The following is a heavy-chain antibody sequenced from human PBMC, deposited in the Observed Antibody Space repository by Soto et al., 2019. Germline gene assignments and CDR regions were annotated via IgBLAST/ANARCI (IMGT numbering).Heavy chain of an antibody. V-gene: IGHV3-74*01. D-gene: IGHD1-26*01. Sequence: GGSLRLSCAASGFTFSSYSMNWVRQAPGKGLVWVSRIYSDSSSTNYADSVKGRFTISRDNAKNTLYLQMNSLRAEDTAVYYCVRDDGGSYYVNWFDVWGQGTLVTVSS. CDR1: GFTFSSYS. CDR2: IYSDSSST. CDR3: VRDDGGSYYVNWFDV. J-gene: IGHJ5*02.